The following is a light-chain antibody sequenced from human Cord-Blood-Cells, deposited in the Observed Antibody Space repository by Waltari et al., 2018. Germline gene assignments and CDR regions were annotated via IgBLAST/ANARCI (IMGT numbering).Light chain of an antibody. V-gene: IGKV1-5*03. CDR1: QSSSSW. Sequence: DIQMTQSPSTLSASVGDRVTITCRASQSSSSWLAWYQQKPGKAPNLLIYKASSLESGVPTRCGGSGAGTEFTLTSSSLQPDDFATYYCQQYNSYWTFGQGTKVEIK. CDR3: QQYNSYWT. J-gene: IGKJ1*01. CDR2: KAS.